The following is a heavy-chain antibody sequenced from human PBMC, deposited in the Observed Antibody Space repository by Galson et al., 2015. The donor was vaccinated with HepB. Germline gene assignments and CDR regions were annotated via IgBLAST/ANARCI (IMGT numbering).Heavy chain of an antibody. CDR3: ARDFYDGYSFDY. J-gene: IGHJ4*02. CDR1: GFTFSSYA. Sequence: SLRLSCAASGFTFSSYAMHWVRQAPGKGLEYVSAISSNGGSTYYADSVKGRFTISRDNAKNSLYLQMNSLRAEDTAVYYCARDFYDGYSFDYWGQGTLVTVSS. CDR2: ISSNGGST. D-gene: IGHD5-24*01. V-gene: IGHV3-64*04.